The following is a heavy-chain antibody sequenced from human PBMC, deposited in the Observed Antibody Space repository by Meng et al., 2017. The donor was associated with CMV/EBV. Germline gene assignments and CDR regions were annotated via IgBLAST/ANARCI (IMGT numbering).Heavy chain of an antibody. CDR1: GGSFSGYY. CDR2: INHSGST. D-gene: IGHD6-6*01. V-gene: IGHV4-34*01. J-gene: IGHJ6*02. CDR3: ARVISSSSYYYYGMDV. Sequence: ESLKISCAVYGGSFSGYYWSWIRQPPGKGLEWIGEINHSGSTNYNPSLKSRVTISVDTSKNQFSLKLSSVTAADTAVYYCARVISSSSYYYYGMDVWGQGTTVTVSS.